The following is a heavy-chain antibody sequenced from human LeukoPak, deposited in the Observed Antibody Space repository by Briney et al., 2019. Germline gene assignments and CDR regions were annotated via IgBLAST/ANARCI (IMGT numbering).Heavy chain of an antibody. V-gene: IGHV1-46*03. D-gene: IGHD4-17*01. CDR2: INPSGGST. J-gene: IGHJ4*02. Sequence: ASVKVSCKASGGTFSSYAISWVRQAPGQGLEWMGIINPSGGSTSYAQKFQGRVTMTRDTSTSTVYMELSSLRSEDTAVYYCARAGPYDYGDYFPGGFDYWGQGTLVTVSS. CDR3: ARAGPYDYGDYFPGGFDY. CDR1: GGTFSSYA.